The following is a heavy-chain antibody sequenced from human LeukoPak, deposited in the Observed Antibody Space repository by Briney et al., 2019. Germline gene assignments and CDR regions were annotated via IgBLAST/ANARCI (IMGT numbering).Heavy chain of an antibody. J-gene: IGHJ4*02. V-gene: IGHV1-46*01. Sequence: GASVKVSCKASGYTFTNYYIHWVRQAPGQGLEWMGIINPGAGGATYAQKFQGRVTMTRDTSTSTVYMELSSLRSEDTAVYYCAMELGSPGNWGQGTLVTVSS. CDR1: GYTFTNYY. D-gene: IGHD1-26*01. CDR3: AMELGSPGN. CDR2: INPGAGGA.